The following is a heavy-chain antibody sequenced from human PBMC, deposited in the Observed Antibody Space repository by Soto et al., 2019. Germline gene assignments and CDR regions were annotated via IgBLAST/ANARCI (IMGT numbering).Heavy chain of an antibody. CDR3: AKDLRAGSGYDFDY. D-gene: IGHD5-12*01. V-gene: IGHV3-23*01. J-gene: IGHJ4*02. CDR2: VNPGGDST. CDR1: GFTFTSYS. Sequence: EVQLLQSGGGLVQPGGSLRLSCAASGFTFTSYSMTWVRQTPGKGLEWVAAVNPGGDSTYYADSVKGRFTISRDNSNKTLYLQMNSLRAEDTAVYYCAKDLRAGSGYDFDYRDQGALVTVSS.